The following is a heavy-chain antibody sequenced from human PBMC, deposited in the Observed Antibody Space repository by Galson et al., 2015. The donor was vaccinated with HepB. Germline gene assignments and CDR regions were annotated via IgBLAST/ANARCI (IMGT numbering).Heavy chain of an antibody. CDR1: GFTFGHYP. CDR3: ARVGITIFGVATDMDV. J-gene: IGHJ6*03. Sequence: SLRLSCATSGFTFGHYPMTWFRQAPGKGLEWVSFIRSEEYGGTTEYAASVKGRFTMSRDDSKSIAYLQMNSLQTEDTAVYYCARVGITIFGVATDMDVWGKGTTVTVSS. CDR2: IRSEEYGGTT. D-gene: IGHD3-3*01. V-gene: IGHV3-49*03.